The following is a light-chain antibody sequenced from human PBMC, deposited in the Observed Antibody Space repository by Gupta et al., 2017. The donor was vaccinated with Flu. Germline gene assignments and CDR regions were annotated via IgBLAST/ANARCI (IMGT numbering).Light chain of an antibody. CDR3: QQYGSSPAYT. J-gene: IGKJ2*01. V-gene: IGKV3-20*01. CDR2: GAS. Sequence: EIVLTQSPGSLSLSPGERATLSCRASQTVAGSYLAWYQQQPGQAPRLLIYGASSRATGIPDRFSGSGSGTDFTLTISRLEPEDFAVYFCQQYGSSPAYTFGQGPKLEI. CDR1: QTVAGSY.